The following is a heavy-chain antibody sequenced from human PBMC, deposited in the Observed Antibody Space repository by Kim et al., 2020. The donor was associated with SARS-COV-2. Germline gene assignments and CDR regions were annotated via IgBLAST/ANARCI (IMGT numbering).Heavy chain of an antibody. J-gene: IGHJ6*02. CDR1: GFTFSSYS. D-gene: IGHD4-17*01. CDR2: ISSSSSYI. CDR3: ARDMDRDYGDYVWSHGMDV. V-gene: IGHV3-21*01. Sequence: GGSLRLSCAASGFTFSSYSMNWVRQAPGKGLEWVSSISSSSSYIYYADSVKGRFTISRDNAKNSLYLQMNSLRAEDTAVYYCARDMDRDYGDYVWSHGMDVWGQGTTVTVSS.